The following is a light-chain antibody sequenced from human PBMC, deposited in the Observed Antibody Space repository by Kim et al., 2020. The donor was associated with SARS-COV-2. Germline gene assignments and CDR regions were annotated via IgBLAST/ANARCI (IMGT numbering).Light chain of an antibody. CDR1: SLRTYY. V-gene: IGLV3-19*01. J-gene: IGLJ2*01. CDR3: NSRDSNDYVV. Sequence: VALDQTVRITCQGDSLRTYYATWYQQKPGQAPKVVIYGKDNRPSGVPDRFSGSSSGNTAYLTITGTQAGDEADYYCNSRDSNDYVVFGGGTKVTVL. CDR2: GKD.